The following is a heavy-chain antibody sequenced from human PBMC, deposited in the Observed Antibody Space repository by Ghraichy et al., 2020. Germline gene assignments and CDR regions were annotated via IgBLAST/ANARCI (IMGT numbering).Heavy chain of an antibody. CDR2: ISAYNGNT. Sequence: ASVKVSCKASGYTFTSYGISWVRQAPGQGLEWMGWISAYNGNTNYAQKLQGRVTMTTDTSTSTAYMELRSLRSDDTAVYYCARSPTSSYYYYGMDVWGQGTTVTVSS. D-gene: IGHD3-16*01. V-gene: IGHV1-18*01. J-gene: IGHJ6*02. CDR3: ARSPTSSYYYYGMDV. CDR1: GYTFTSYG.